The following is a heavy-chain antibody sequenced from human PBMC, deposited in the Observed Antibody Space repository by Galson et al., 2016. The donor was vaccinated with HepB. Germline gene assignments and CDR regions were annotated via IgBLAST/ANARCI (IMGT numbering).Heavy chain of an antibody. V-gene: IGHV3-48*04. Sequence: SLRLSCAASGFSFSAYSMNWVRRAPGKGLEWLSFISSRSTAVYYAGSVRGRFTVSRDDPKNSLFLQMNGLRAEDTAVYYCARDLVGSITALWGQGTLVTVSS. D-gene: IGHD1-26*01. CDR1: GFSFSAYS. CDR3: ARDLVGSITAL. CDR2: ISSRSTAV. J-gene: IGHJ4*02.